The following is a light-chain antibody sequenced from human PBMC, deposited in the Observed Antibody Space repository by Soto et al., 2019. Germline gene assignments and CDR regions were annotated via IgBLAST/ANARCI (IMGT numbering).Light chain of an antibody. J-gene: IGLJ1*01. CDR3: ATWYDSLNIYV. Sequence: QSVLTQPPSASGTPGQSVTIFCSGSSSNIGSNPVNWYQQLPGTAPKLLIYNNNERPSGVPDRFSGSKSGASASLAISGLQSEDEADYYCATWYDSLNIYVFGTGTKVTVL. V-gene: IGLV1-44*01. CDR1: SSNIGSNP. CDR2: NNN.